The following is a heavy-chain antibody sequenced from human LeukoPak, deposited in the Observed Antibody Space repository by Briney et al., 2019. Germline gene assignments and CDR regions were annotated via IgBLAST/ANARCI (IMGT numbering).Heavy chain of an antibody. CDR1: GCTFSNSW. J-gene: IGHJ5*02. CDR3: TRDLGVTHWLDP. CDR2: IDNSGSNT. D-gene: IGHD2-21*02. V-gene: IGHV3-74*01. Sequence: GGSLRLSCAASGCTFSNSWMHWVRQAPGTGLVWVSRIDNSGSNTNYADSVQGRFAISRDNAKSTQYLQMISLRAEDTAVYYCTRDLGVTHWLDPWAQGTLDTVPS.